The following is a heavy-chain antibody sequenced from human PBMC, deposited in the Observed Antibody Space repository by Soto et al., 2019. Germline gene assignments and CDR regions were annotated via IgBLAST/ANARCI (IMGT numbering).Heavy chain of an antibody. CDR3: ARYTSSWPYYFDY. V-gene: IGHV4-39*01. CDR2: IYYSETT. D-gene: IGHD6-13*01. J-gene: IGHJ4*02. Sequence: SETLSLTCTVSGGSISSYYWGWICQPPGKGLEWIGNIYYSETTSFSPSLKSRVTISVDTSENQFSLKLSSVTASDTAVYYCARYTSSWPYYFDYWGLGTLVTVSS. CDR1: GGSISSYY.